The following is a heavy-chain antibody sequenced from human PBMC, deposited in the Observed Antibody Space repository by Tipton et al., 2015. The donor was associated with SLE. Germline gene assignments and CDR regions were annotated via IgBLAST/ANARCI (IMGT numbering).Heavy chain of an antibody. J-gene: IGHJ6*02. CDR2: IIPIFGTA. D-gene: IGHD5-12*01. Sequence: QLVQSGAEVKKPGSSVKVSCKASGGTFSSYAISWVRQAPGQGLEWMGGIIPIFGTANYAQKFQGRVTITADESTSTAYMELSSLRSEDTAVYYCARLRGYSGYDPGRPMDVWGQGTTVTVSS. CDR1: GGTFSSYA. V-gene: IGHV1-69*01. CDR3: ARLRGYSGYDPGRPMDV.